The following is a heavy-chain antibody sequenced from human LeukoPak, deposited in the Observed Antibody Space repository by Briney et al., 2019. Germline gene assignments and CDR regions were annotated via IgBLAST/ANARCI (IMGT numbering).Heavy chain of an antibody. CDR2: IYHSGST. J-gene: IGHJ4*02. CDR3: ARVLGSSGWYKNFARFDY. CDR1: GYSISSGYY. V-gene: IGHV4-38-2*01. Sequence: SETLSLICAVSGYSISSGYYWGWIRQPPGKGLEWIGSIYHSGSTYYNPSLKSRVTISVDTSKNQFSLKLSSVTAADTAVYYCARVLGSSGWYKNFARFDYWGQGTLVTVSS. D-gene: IGHD6-19*01.